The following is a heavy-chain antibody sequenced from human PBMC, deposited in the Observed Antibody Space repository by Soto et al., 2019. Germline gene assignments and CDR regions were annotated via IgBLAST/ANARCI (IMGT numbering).Heavy chain of an antibody. CDR3: GRGPSPRAPAGGTPYYYAMDV. CDR1: GCDFTAYD. V-gene: IGHV1-8*02. Sequence: GASVKVSCKASGCDFTAYDINWVRQAPGQGLEWMGWMNPINGATGSARRFQGRVSMTRNTATGTAYLELTSLRSDDSAVYYCGRGPSPRAPAGGTPYYYAMDVWGQGTTVTVSS. CDR2: MNPINGAT. D-gene: IGHD6-13*01. J-gene: IGHJ6*02.